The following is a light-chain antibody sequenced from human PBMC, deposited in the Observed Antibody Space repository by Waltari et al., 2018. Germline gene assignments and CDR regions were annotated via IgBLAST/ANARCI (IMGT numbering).Light chain of an antibody. V-gene: IGKV3-20*01. CDR2: HTS. CDR3: QHYVRLPAT. CDR1: QSIFKY. J-gene: IGKJ1*01. Sequence: SPGTLSLSPGDRATFSCKTSQSIFKYLAWYQQKPGQAPRLLIYHTSSRATGIPDRFSGSGSETDFSLTISRLEPEDFAVYYCQHYVRLPATFGQGTKVEIK.